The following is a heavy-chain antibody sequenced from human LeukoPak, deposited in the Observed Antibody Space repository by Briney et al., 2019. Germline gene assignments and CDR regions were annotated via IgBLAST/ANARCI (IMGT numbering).Heavy chain of an antibody. CDR1: GFTFSSYG. D-gene: IGHD2-8*02. CDR2: ISWDGGST. J-gene: IGHJ4*02. V-gene: IGHV3-43D*03. Sequence: PGRSLRLSCAASGFTFSSYGMHWVRQAPGKGLEWVSLISWDGGSTYYADSVKGRFTISRDNSKNSLYLQMNSLRAEDTALYYCAKDRTGGAGGNYFDYWGQGTLVTVSS. CDR3: AKDRTGGAGGNYFDY.